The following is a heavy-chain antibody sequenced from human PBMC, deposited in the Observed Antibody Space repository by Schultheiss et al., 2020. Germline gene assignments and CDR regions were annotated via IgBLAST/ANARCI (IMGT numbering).Heavy chain of an antibody. Sequence: SETLSLTCAVYGGSFSGYYWSWIRQPPGKGLEWIGEINHSGSTNYNPSLKSRVTISVDTSKNQFSLKLSSVTAADTAVYYCAREDIVLVVYDYWGQGTLVTVSS. J-gene: IGHJ4*02. CDR3: AREDIVLVVYDY. V-gene: IGHV4-34*01. CDR2: INHSGST. CDR1: GGSFSGYY. D-gene: IGHD2-8*02.